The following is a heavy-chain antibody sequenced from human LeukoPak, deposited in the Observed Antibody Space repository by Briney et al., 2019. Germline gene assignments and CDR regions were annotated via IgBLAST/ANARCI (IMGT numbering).Heavy chain of an antibody. V-gene: IGHV3-30-3*01. CDR2: ISYDGSNK. CDR3: ARAIKDTAMATDY. CDR1: GFTFSSYA. Sequence: PGGSLRLSCAASGFTFSSYAMHWVRQAPGKGLEWVAVISYDGSNKYYADSVKGRFTISRDNSKNTLYLQMNSLRAEDTAVYYCARAIKDTAMATDYWGQGTLVTVSS. J-gene: IGHJ4*02. D-gene: IGHD5-18*01.